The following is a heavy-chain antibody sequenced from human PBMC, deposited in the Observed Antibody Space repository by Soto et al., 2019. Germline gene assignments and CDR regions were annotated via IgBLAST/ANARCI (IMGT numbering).Heavy chain of an antibody. J-gene: IGHJ3*02. V-gene: IGHV1-69*13. D-gene: IGHD1-26*01. Sequence: SVKVSCKASGGTFSSYAISWVRQAPGQGLEWMGGIIPIFGTANYAQKFQGRVTITADESTSTAYMELSSLRSEDTAVYYCARDGEGFGGSYDAFDIWGQGTMVTVSS. CDR1: GGTFSSYA. CDR3: ARDGEGFGGSYDAFDI. CDR2: IIPIFGTA.